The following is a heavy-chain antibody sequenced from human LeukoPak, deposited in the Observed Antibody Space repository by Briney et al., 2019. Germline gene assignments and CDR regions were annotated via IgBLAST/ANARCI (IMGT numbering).Heavy chain of an antibody. Sequence: QPGGSLRLSCAASGFTFCSYAMSWVRQAPGKGLEWGSAISGSGGSTYYADSVKGRFTISRDNPKTTLYLQMNSLRAEDTPVYYCAKVATGYYYGSGSYYRSWGQGTLVTVSS. CDR1: GFTFCSYA. J-gene: IGHJ5*02. CDR2: ISGSGGST. V-gene: IGHV3-23*01. CDR3: AKVATGYYYGSGSYYRS. D-gene: IGHD3-10*01.